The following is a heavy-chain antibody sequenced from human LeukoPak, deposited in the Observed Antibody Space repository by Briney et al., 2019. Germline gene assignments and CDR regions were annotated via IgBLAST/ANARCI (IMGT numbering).Heavy chain of an antibody. Sequence: TPSETLSLTCTVSGGSISSYYWSWIRQPPGKGLEWIGYIYYSGSTSYNPSLKSRVTISVDTSKNQFSLKLSSATAADTAVYYCARAGLRYFDWLPLDYWGQGTLVTVSS. CDR1: GGSISSYY. CDR3: ARAGLRYFDWLPLDY. CDR2: IYYSGST. D-gene: IGHD3-9*01. J-gene: IGHJ4*02. V-gene: IGHV4-59*01.